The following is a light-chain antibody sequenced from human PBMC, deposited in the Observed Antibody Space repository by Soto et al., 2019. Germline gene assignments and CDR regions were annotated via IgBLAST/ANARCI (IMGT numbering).Light chain of an antibody. CDR2: AAS. CDR1: QAVSTW. J-gene: IGKJ4*02. V-gene: IGKV1-12*01. CDR3: QQYNSFPRT. Sequence: DIQMTQSPSFVSASVGDRVTITCRASQAVSTWLAWYQQKPGDAPKLLIYAASTLQSGVPSRFSGSGSGTDFTLTIRSLQPEDFATYYCQQYNSFPRTFGGGTKVDIK.